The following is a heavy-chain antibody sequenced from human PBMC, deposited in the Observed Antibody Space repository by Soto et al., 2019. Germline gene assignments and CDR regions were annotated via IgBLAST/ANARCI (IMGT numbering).Heavy chain of an antibody. CDR1: GDSICTVDYF. V-gene: IGHV4-30-4*01. J-gene: IGHJ5*01. Sequence: PSETLSLTCSVSGDSICTVDYFWAWIRQPPGQALEYIGYIYKSTTTYYNPSFESRVAISLDTSKSQFSLTVTSVTAADTAVYFCARGRYCLTGRCFPNWFDSWGQGTLVTVSS. CDR3: ARGRYCLTGRCFPNWFDS. D-gene: IGHD2-15*01. CDR2: IYKSTTT.